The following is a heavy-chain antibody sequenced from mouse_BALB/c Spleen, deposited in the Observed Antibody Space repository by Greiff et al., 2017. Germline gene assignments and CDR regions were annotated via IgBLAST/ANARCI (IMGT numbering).Heavy chain of an antibody. CDR1: GFTFSDYY. CDR3: ARGGISLYFDV. CDR2: ISDGGSYT. V-gene: IGHV5-4*02. J-gene: IGHJ1*01. Sequence: EVMLVESGGSLVKPGGSLKLSCAASGFTFSDYYMYWVRQTPEKRLEWVATISDGGSYTYYPDSVKGRFTISRDNAKNNLYLQMSSLKSEDTAMYYCARGGISLYFDVWGAGTTVTVSS.